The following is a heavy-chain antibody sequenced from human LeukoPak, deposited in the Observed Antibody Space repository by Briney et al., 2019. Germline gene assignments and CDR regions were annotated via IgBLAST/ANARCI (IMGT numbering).Heavy chain of an antibody. CDR1: GFTFSSYG. J-gene: IGHJ4*02. CDR3: ARAQWLRLGPGDY. Sequence: GGPLRLSCAASGFTFSSYGMHWVRQAPGKGLEWVAVIWYDGSNKYYADSVKGRFTISRDNSKNTLYLQMNSLRAEDTAVYYCARAQWLRLGPGDYWGQGTLVTVSS. CDR2: IWYDGSNK. V-gene: IGHV3-33*01. D-gene: IGHD5-12*01.